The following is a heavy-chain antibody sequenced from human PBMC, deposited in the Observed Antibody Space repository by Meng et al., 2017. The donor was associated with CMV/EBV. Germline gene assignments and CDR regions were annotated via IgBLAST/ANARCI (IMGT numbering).Heavy chain of an antibody. Sequence: SETLSLTCTVSGGSVSSGSYYWSWIRQPPGKGLEWIGYIYYSGSTNYNPSLKSRVTISVDTSKNQFSLKLSSVTAADTAVYYCARSYYYYYGMDVWGQGTTVIVSS. CDR2: IYYSGST. J-gene: IGHJ6*02. CDR3: ARSYYYYYGMDV. CDR1: GGSVSSGSYY. V-gene: IGHV4-61*01.